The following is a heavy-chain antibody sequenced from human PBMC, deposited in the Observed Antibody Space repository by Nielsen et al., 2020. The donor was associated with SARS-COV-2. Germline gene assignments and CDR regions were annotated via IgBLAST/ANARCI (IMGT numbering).Heavy chain of an antibody. J-gene: IGHJ4*02. CDR1: GFTFTSSA. V-gene: IGHV1-58*01. Sequence: SVKVSCKASGFTFTSSAVQWVRRARGQRLEWIGWIVVGSGNTNYAQKFQERVTITRDMSTSTAYMELSSLRSEDTAVYYCAVLGGATTLVSSWGQGTLVTVSS. CDR2: IVVGSGNT. CDR3: AVLGGATTLVSS. D-gene: IGHD1-26*01.